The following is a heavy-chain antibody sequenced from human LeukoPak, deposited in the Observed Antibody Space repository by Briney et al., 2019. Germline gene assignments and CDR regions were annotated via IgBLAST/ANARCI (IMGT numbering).Heavy chain of an antibody. V-gene: IGHV3-23*01. J-gene: IGHJ6*03. Sequence: GGSLRLSCAVSGFTVSGNYMSWVRQAPGKGLEWVSAISGSGGSTYYADSVKGRFTISRDNSKNTLYLQMNSLRAEDTAVYYCAKPLDGSGFYYYYYMDVWGKGTTVTISS. CDR3: AKPLDGSGFYYYYYMDV. D-gene: IGHD3-10*01. CDR2: ISGSGGST. CDR1: GFTVSGNY.